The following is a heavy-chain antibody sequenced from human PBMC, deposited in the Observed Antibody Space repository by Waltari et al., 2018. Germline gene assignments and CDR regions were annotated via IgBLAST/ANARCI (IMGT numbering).Heavy chain of an antibody. J-gene: IGHJ4*02. CDR3: VRSGLGYCTSSTCYKNDD. Sequence: QVQLQESGPGLVRPSETLSLTCVVSGYLINSGYYCGWVRHPPGKGLQWIGSIYHGGITYYNPSLKSRLTLSVDTSRNQFSLKLTSVTAADTAIYYCVRSGLGYCTSSTCYKNDDWGQGTLVTVSS. CDR2: IYHGGIT. V-gene: IGHV4-38-2*01. D-gene: IGHD2-2*02. CDR1: GYLINSGYY.